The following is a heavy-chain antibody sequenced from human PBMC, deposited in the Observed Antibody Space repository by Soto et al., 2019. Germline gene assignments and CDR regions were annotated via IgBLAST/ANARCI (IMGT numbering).Heavy chain of an antibody. CDR1: GGTFSSYA. V-gene: IGHV1-69*01. CDR2: IIPIFGTA. D-gene: IGHD3-3*01. CDR3: ARSITIFGVVNYYYGMDV. J-gene: IGHJ6*02. Sequence: QVQLVQSGAEVKKPGTSVKVSCKASGGTFSSYAISWVRQAPGQGLEWMGGIIPIFGTANYAQKFQGRVTITADESTSTAYMELSSLGSEVTAVYYCARSITIFGVVNYYYGMDVWGQGTTVTVSS.